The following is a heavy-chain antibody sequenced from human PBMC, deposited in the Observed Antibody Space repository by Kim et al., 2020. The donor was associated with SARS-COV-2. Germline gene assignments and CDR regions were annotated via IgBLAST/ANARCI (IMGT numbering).Heavy chain of an antibody. CDR2: IYYSGST. J-gene: IGHJ5*02. V-gene: IGHV4-30-4*01. CDR3: ARASGLGDWFDP. Sequence: SETLSLTCTVSGGSISSGDYYWSWIRQPPGKGLEWIGYIYYSGSTYYNPSLKSRVTISVDTSKNQFSLKLSSVTAADTAVYYCARASGLGDWFDPWGQGTLVTVSS. CDR1: GGSISSGDYY. D-gene: IGHD3-22*01.